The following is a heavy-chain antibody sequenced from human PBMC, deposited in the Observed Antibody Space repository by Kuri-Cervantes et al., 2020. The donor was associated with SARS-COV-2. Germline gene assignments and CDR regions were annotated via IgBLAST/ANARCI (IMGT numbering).Heavy chain of an antibody. CDR2: INDDGDRT. D-gene: IGHD3-10*01. CDR3: AHTLDRVVYGSNSCYDP. CDR1: GFTFSSYA. J-gene: IGHJ5*02. V-gene: IGHV3-23*01. Sequence: GESLKISCAASGFTFSSYAMSWVRQGPGKGLEWVSGINDDGDRTYYADSVKGRFTISRDNFKNILYLRMSSLRGEDTGVYYCAHTLDRVVYGSNSCYDPWGQETVVTVSS.